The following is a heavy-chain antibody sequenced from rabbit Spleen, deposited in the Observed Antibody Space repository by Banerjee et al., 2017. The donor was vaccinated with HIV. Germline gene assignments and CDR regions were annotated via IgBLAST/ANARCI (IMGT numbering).Heavy chain of an antibody. CDR1: GFSFSDRDV. CDR2: INASTGKP. V-gene: IGHV1S45*01. J-gene: IGHJ4*01. CDR3: ARDLVGVIGWNFCL. Sequence: QEQLVESGGGLVQPEGSLTLTCKASGFSFSDRDVMCWVRQAPGKGLEWIACINASTGKPVYATWASGRFTISRTSSTTVTLQMTSLTAADRAAYFCARDLVGVIGWNFCLWGQGTLVTVS. D-gene: IGHD1-1*01.